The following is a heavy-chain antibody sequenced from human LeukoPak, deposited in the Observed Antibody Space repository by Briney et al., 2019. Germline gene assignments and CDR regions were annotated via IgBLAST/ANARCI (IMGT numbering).Heavy chain of an antibody. V-gene: IGHV3-7*03. D-gene: IGHD2-2*01. CDR1: GFTFSSYW. CDR3: AKCRSLSPAAAINY. CDR2: IKQDGSQK. Sequence: GGSLRLSCAASGFTFSSYWMTWVRQAPGKGLEWVANIKQDGSQKFYVDSVKGRFTISRDNAKNSVYLQMDSLRVEDTAVYYCAKCRSLSPAAAINYWGQGTLVTVSS. J-gene: IGHJ4*02.